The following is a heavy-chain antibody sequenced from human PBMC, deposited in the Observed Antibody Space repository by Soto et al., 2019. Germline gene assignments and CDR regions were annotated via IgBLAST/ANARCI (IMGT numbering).Heavy chain of an antibody. CDR1: GFTFSSYA. V-gene: IGHV3-23*01. D-gene: IGHD3-22*01. Sequence: QPGGSLRLSCTASGFTFSSYAMSWVRQAPGKGLEWVSAISGSGGSTYYADSVKGRFTISRDNSKNTLYLQMNSLRAEDTAVYYCAKDSRITMTTPGFDYWGQGTLVTVSS. J-gene: IGHJ4*02. CDR3: AKDSRITMTTPGFDY. CDR2: ISGSGGST.